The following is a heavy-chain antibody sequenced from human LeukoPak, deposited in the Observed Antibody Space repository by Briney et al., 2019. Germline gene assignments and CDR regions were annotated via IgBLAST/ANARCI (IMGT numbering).Heavy chain of an antibody. CDR1: GGSISSHY. CDR3: ARRYSNYFFDY. Sequence: KPSETLSLTCTVSGGSISSHYWSWIRQPAGKGLQWIGRIYISGSTNYNPSLKSRVTMSVDTSKNQFSLRLNSVTAADTAVYYCARRYSNYFFDYWGQGTLVTVSS. D-gene: IGHD4-11*01. J-gene: IGHJ4*02. V-gene: IGHV4-4*07. CDR2: IYISGST.